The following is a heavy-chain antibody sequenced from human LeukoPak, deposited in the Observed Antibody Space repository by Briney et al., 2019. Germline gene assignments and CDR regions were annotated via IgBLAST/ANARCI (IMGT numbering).Heavy chain of an antibody. CDR2: IRYDGSNK. Sequence: PGGSLRLSCAASGFTFSSYGMHWVRQAPGKGLEWVAFIRYDGSNKYYADSVKGRFTISRDNSKNTLYLQMNSLRAEDTAVYYCAKALLPLATVTAQSDYWGQGTLVTVSS. CDR1: GFTFSSYG. D-gene: IGHD4-17*01. V-gene: IGHV3-30*02. CDR3: AKALLPLATVTAQSDY. J-gene: IGHJ4*02.